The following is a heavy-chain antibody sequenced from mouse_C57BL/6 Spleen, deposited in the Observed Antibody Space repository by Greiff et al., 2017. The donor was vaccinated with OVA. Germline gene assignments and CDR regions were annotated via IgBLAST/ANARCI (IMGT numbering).Heavy chain of an antibody. D-gene: IGHD4-1*01. Sequence: VQLQQSGAELVRPGASVTLSCKASGYTFTDYEMHWVKQTPVHGLEWIGAIDPETGGTAYNQKFKGKAILTADKSSSTAYMELRSLTSADAAVYYCTRWDDWFAYWGQGTLVTVSA. J-gene: IGHJ3*01. CDR1: GYTFTDYE. V-gene: IGHV1-15*01. CDR2: IDPETGGT. CDR3: TRWDDWFAY.